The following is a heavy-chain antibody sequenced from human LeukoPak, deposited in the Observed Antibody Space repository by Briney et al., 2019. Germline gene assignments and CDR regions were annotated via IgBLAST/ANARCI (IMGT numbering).Heavy chain of an antibody. D-gene: IGHD6-19*01. J-gene: IGHJ5*02. Sequence: GGSLRLSCAASGFTFSSYRMTWVRQAPGKGLEWVSSISSSSSYIYYADSVKGRFTISRDNAKNSLYLQMNSLRAEDTAVYYCARGEYSSGWYIINWFDPWGQGTLVTVSS. CDR3: ARGEYSSGWYIINWFDP. CDR2: ISSSSSYI. CDR1: GFTFSSYR. V-gene: IGHV3-21*01.